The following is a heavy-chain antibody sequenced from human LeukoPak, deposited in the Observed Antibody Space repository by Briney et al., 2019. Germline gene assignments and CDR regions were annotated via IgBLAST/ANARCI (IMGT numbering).Heavy chain of an antibody. CDR1: GYTFTGYY. J-gene: IGHJ4*02. D-gene: IGHD2-8*02. CDR3: TSGTVQRY. CDR2: INPNSGGT. V-gene: IGHV1-2*02. Sequence: GASVKVSCKASGYTFTGYYMHWVRQAPGQGLEWMGWINPNSGGTNYAQKFQGRVTMTRDTSTSTVYMELSSLRPEDTAMYYCTSGTVQRYWGQGTLVTVSS.